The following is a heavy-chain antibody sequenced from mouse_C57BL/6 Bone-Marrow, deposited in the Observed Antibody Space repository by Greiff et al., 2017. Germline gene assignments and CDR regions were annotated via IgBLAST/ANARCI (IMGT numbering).Heavy chain of an antibody. CDR3: ARDALYSNYEREMDY. D-gene: IGHD2-5*01. J-gene: IGHJ4*01. V-gene: IGHV7-1*01. Sequence: EVKLVESGGGLVQSGRSLRLSCATSGFTFSDFYMEWVRQAPGKGLEWIAASRNKANDYTTEYSASVKGRFIVSRDTSQSILYLQMNALRAEDTAMYYCARDALYSNYEREMDYWGQGTSVTVSS. CDR1: GFTFSDFY. CDR2: SRNKANDYTT.